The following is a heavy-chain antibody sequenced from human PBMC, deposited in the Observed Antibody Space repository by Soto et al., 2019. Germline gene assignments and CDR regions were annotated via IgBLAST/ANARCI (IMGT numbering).Heavy chain of an antibody. J-gene: IGHJ3*02. V-gene: IGHV3-53*01. CDR2: IYSGGDT. D-gene: IGHD3-22*01. Sequence: GGSLRLSCTASGFTVITNYMNWGRQAPGKGLEWVSVIYSGGDTYYADSVKGRFTISRDNSKNTLYLQMNSLRAEDTAMYYCATRRSSGYWNAFDIRGQGTMVTVSS. CDR3: ATRRSSGYWNAFDI. CDR1: GFTVITNY.